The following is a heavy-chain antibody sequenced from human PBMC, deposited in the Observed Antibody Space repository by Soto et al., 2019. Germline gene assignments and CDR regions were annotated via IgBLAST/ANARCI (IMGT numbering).Heavy chain of an antibody. V-gene: IGHV4-59*08. CDR1: GGSIRNYY. D-gene: IGHD3-16*01. CDR3: ARVPSPFDFYYAMDV. Sequence: SETLSLTCSVSGGSIRNYYWSWIRQPPGKTLEWIGYIFYSGSTNYNPSLKSRATISVDTSQNQFSLKLNSVTAADTAGYFCARVPSPFDFYYAMDVWGQGTTVTVSS. CDR2: IFYSGST. J-gene: IGHJ6*02.